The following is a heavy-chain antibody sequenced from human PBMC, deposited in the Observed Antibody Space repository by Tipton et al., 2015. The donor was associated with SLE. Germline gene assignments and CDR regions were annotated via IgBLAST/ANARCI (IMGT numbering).Heavy chain of an antibody. CDR1: GFTFSSYA. CDR3: ASRASSSWYLDYYYMDV. J-gene: IGHJ6*03. V-gene: IGHV3-23*01. Sequence: SLRLSCAASGFTFSSYAMSWVRQAPGKGLEWVSAISGSGGSTYYADSVKGRFTISRDNSKNTLYLQMNSLRAEDTAVYYCASRASSSWYLDYYYMDVWGKGTTVTVSS. CDR2: ISGSGGST. D-gene: IGHD6-13*01.